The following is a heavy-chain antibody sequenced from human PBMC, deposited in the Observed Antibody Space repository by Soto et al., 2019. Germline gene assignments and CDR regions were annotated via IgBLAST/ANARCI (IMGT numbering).Heavy chain of an antibody. V-gene: IGHV3-15*01. D-gene: IGHD3-16*02. Sequence: GSLRLSCAASGFSFSNAWMSWVRQAPGKGLEWVGRIKSKTDGGTTDYAAPVKGRFTISRDDSKNTLYLQMNSLKTEDTAVYYCHFYLGELSSHFDYWGQGTLVTVSS. CDR3: HFYLGELSSHFDY. J-gene: IGHJ4*02. CDR1: GFSFSNAW. CDR2: IKSKTDGGTT.